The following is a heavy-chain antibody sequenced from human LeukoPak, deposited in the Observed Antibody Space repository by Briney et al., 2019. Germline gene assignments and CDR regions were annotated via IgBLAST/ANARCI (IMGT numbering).Heavy chain of an antibody. V-gene: IGHV3-66*01. J-gene: IGHJ3*02. CDR2: IYSGGST. CDR1: GFTVSSNY. CDR3: ARGSPSPAAIAFHI. Sequence: PGGSLRLSCAVSGFTVSSNYMSWVRQAPGKGLEWVSVIYSGGSTYYADSVKGRFTISRDNSKNTLYLQMNSLRAEDTAVYYCARGSPSPAAIAFHIWGQGTMVTVSS. D-gene: IGHD2-2*02.